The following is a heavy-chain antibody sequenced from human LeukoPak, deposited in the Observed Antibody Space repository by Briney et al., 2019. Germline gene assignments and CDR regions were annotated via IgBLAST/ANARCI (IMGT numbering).Heavy chain of an antibody. CDR2: IYYSGST. V-gene: IGHV4-59*01. CDR1: GGSISSYY. J-gene: IGHJ6*03. Sequence: SETLSLTCTVSGGSISSYYWSWIRQPPGKGLEWIGYIYYSGSTNYNPSLKSRVTISVDTSKNQFSLKLSSVTAADTAVYYCARGPETPCYYYYMDVWGKGTTVTVSS. CDR3: ARGPETPCYYYYMDV. D-gene: IGHD1-14*01.